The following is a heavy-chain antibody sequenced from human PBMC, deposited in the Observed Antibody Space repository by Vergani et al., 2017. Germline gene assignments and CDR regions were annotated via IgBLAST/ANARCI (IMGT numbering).Heavy chain of an antibody. V-gene: IGHV3-21*01. D-gene: IGHD3-10*01. CDR2: ISSSSSYI. J-gene: IGHJ6*02. CDR3: ARDRYYLGSESYPYFYYYGLDV. CDR1: GFTFSSYS. Sequence: EVQLVESGGGLVKRGGSLRLPCAASGFTFSSYSMNWVRQAPGKGLEWVSSISSSSSYIHYSDSLKGRFTISRDNAKSSLYLQMNSLRAEDTGVYYCARDRYYLGSESYPYFYYYGLDVWGQGTAVTVSS.